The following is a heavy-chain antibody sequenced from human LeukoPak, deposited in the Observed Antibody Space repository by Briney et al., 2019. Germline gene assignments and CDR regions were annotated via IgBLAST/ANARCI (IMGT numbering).Heavy chain of an antibody. CDR3: ARERAVYCDSSGYNAFDI. CDR1: GYTFTGYY. D-gene: IGHD3-22*01. V-gene: IGHV1-2*02. CDR2: INPNSGGT. J-gene: IGHJ3*02. Sequence: ASVKVSCKASGYTFTGYYMHWVRQAPGQGLEWMGWINPNSGGTNYAQKFQGRVTMTRDTSISTAYMELSRLRSDDTAVYYCARERAVYCDSSGYNAFDIWGQGTMVTVSS.